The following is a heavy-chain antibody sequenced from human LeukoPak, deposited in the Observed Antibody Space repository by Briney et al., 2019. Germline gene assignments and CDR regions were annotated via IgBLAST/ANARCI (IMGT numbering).Heavy chain of an antibody. CDR2: INHSGST. V-gene: IGHV4-34*01. D-gene: IGHD3-3*01. J-gene: IGHJ6*03. Sequence: SETLSLTCAVYGGSFSGYYWSWIRQPPGKGLEWIGEINHSGSTNYNPSLKSRVTISVDTSKNQFSLKLSSVTAADTAVYYCARVQRPIFGVVITRYYYYYYYMDVWGKGTTVTVSS. CDR3: ARVQRPIFGVVITRYYYYYYYMDV. CDR1: GGSFSGYY.